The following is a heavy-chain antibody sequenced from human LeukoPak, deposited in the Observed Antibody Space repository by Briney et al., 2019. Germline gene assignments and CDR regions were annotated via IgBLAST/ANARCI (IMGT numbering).Heavy chain of an antibody. CDR1: GFTFSNYT. D-gene: IGHD1-14*01. CDR2: ISYDGSNK. V-gene: IGHV3-30-3*01. J-gene: IGHJ4*02. CDR3: ARGGTRRPSPFDY. Sequence: GGSLRLSCAASGFTFSNYTMHWVRQAPGKGLEWVAVISYDGSNKYYADFVKGRFTISRDNSKNTLYLQMNSLSPEGTAVYYCARGGTRRPSPFDYWGQGTPVTVSS.